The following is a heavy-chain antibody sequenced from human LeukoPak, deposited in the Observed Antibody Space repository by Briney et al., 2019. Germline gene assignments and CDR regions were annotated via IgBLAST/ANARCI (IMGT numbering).Heavy chain of an antibody. CDR1: GFTFSSYA. D-gene: IGHD3-16*02. CDR3: AKDRTIMITFGGVIALDY. Sequence: GGSLRLSCAASGFTFSSYAMSWVRQAPGKGLEWVSAISGSGGSTYYADSVKGRFTISRDNSKNTLYLQMNSLRAEDTAIYYCAKDRTIMITFGGVIALDYWGQGTLVTVSS. V-gene: IGHV3-23*01. CDR2: ISGSGGST. J-gene: IGHJ4*02.